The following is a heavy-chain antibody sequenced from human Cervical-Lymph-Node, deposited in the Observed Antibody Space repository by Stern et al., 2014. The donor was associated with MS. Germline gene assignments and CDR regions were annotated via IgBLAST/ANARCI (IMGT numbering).Heavy chain of an antibody. Sequence: VQLGESGPGLLGPSETLSLTCTVSGASITSYYWSWIRQPPGKGLEWIGYIYYSGTTNYNASLKGRVAISIDTSKTQFSLRVSSVTAADTAVYYCARATDLWGQGTLVTVSS. CDR1: GASITSYY. V-gene: IGHV4-59*01. J-gene: IGHJ5*02. CDR3: ARATDL. CDR2: IYYSGTT.